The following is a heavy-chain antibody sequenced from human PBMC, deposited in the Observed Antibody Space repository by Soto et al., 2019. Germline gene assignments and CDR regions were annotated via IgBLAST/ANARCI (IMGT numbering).Heavy chain of an antibody. V-gene: IGHV4-31*03. D-gene: IGHD3-22*01. CDR1: GGSISSGGYY. CDR3: ARTMIVVRFDP. CDR2: IYYSGST. J-gene: IGHJ5*02. Sequence: PSETLSLTCTVSGGSISSGGYYWSWIRQHPGKGLEWIGYIYYSGSTYYNPSLKSRVTISVDTSKNQFSLKLSSVTAADTAVHYGARTMIVVRFDPWGQGTLVTVSS.